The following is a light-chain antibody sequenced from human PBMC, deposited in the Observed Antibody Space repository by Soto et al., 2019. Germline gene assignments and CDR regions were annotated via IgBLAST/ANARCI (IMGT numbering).Light chain of an antibody. CDR3: LQYNKWPGS. Sequence: EIVLTQSPATLSLSPGERATLSCRASQSVSSFLAWYQQRPGQVPRLLIYDASNRATGIPARFSGSGSRTDFTLTISSLEPEDFAVYYCLQYNKWPGSFGQGTKLEIK. CDR2: DAS. V-gene: IGKV3-11*01. CDR1: QSVSSF. J-gene: IGKJ2*03.